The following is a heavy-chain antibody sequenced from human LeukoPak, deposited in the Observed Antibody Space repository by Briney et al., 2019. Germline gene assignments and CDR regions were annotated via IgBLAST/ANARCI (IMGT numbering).Heavy chain of an antibody. Sequence: ASVKVSCKASGYTFTSYGISWVRQAPGQGLEWMGWISAYNGNTNYAQKLQGRVTMTTDTSTSTAYMELSSLRSEDTAVYYCARGYCSSTSCLPGYWGQGTLVTVSS. CDR2: ISAYNGNT. J-gene: IGHJ4*02. CDR3: ARGYCSSTSCLPGY. CDR1: GYTFTSYG. V-gene: IGHV1-18*01. D-gene: IGHD2-2*01.